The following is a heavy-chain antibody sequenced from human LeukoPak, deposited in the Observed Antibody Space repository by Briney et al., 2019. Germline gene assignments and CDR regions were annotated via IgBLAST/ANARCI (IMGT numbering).Heavy chain of an antibody. CDR1: GGPFSGYY. J-gene: IGHJ4*02. V-gene: IGHV4-34*01. CDR2: INHSGST. D-gene: IGHD6-13*01. Sequence: PSDTLSLTCAVYGGPFSGYYWSWIRQPPGKGLEWIGEINHSGSTNYNPSLKSRVTISVDTSKNQFSLKLSSVTAADTAVYYCASSSSSWTIDYWGQGTLVTVSS. CDR3: ASSSSSWTIDY.